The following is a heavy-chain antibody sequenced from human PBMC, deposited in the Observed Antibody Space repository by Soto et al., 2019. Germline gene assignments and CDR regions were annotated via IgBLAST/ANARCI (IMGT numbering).Heavy chain of an antibody. CDR3: ARDWSQSSLRYFDWLPPTPQFDP. D-gene: IGHD3-9*01. CDR1: GVNFRSHG. V-gene: IGHV3-33*08. Sequence: PWGSLRLSCGAAGVNFRSHGVHWVLQAPGKGLEWVAVIWYDGSNKYYADSVKGRFTITRDNSKNTLYLQMNSLRAEDTAVYYCARDWSQSSLRYFDWLPPTPQFDPWGQGTLVTVSS. CDR2: IWYDGSNK. J-gene: IGHJ5*02.